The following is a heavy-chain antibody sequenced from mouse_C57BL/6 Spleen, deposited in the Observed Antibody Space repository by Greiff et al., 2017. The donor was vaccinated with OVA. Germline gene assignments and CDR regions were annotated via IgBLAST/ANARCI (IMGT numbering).Heavy chain of an antibody. V-gene: IGHV1-52*01. CDR3: ARGGGSSCYWYFDV. D-gene: IGHD1-1*01. CDR1: GYTFTSYW. Sequence: QVQLQQPGAELVRPGSSVKLSCKASGYTFTSYWMHWVKQRPIQGLEWIGNIDPSDSETHYNQKFKDKATLTVDKSSSTAYMQLSSLTSEDSAVYYCARGGGSSCYWYFDVWGTGTTVTVSA. CDR2: IDPSDSET. J-gene: IGHJ1*03.